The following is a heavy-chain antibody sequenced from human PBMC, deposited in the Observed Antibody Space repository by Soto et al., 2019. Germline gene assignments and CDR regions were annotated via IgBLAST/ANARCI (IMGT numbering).Heavy chain of an antibody. Sequence: QLHLVQSGAVVKKPGASVTVSCSASGYPVTAYYMHWVRQAPGRGLEWMGGINPATGAAKYTQTFQGRVTMTRDPSNSTVFMELGGLNSEDTAVFYWARGGGVGVAGSAAFDMWGQGTLVTVSS. V-gene: IGHV1-2*02. CDR2: INPATGAA. CDR1: GYPVTAYY. J-gene: IGHJ3*02. D-gene: IGHD3-3*01. CDR3: ARGGGVGVAGSAAFDM.